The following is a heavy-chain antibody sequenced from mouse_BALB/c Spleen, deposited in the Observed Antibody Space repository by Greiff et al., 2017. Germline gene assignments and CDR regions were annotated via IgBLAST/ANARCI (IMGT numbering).Heavy chain of an antibody. D-gene: IGHD2-4*01. CDR3: ARVYYDYPYYYAMDY. CDR1: GFTFSSYA. Sequence: EVQRVESGGGLVKPGGSLKLSCAASGFTFSSYAMSWVRQTPEKRLEWVASISSGGSTYYPDSVKGRFTISRDNARNILYLQMSSLRSEDTAMYYCARVYYDYPYYYAMDYWGQGTSVTVSS. CDR2: ISSGGST. J-gene: IGHJ4*01. V-gene: IGHV5-6-5*01.